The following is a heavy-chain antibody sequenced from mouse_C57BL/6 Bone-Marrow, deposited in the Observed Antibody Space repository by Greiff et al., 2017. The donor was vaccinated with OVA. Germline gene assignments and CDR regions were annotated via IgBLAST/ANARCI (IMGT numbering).Heavy chain of an antibody. CDR1: GFNIKDYY. CDR2: IDPEDGDT. Sequence: VQLQQSGAELVRPGASVKLSCTASGFNIKDYYMHWVKQRPEQGLEWIGRIDPEDGDTEYAPKFQGKATMTADTSSNTAYLQLSSLTSEDTAVYYCTTILHYYDGGRFFAYWGQGTLVTVSA. J-gene: IGHJ3*01. V-gene: IGHV14-1*01. CDR3: TTILHYYDGGRFFAY. D-gene: IGHD1-1*01.